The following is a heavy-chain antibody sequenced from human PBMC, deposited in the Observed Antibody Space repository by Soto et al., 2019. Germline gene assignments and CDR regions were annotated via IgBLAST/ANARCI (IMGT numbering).Heavy chain of an antibody. J-gene: IGHJ5*02. CDR3: AKERRRVLRYPLDP. CDR2: ISYDGSNK. V-gene: IGHV3-30*18. CDR1: GFTFSSYG. Sequence: QVQLVESGGGVVQPGRSLRLSCAASGFTFSSYGMHWVRQAPGKGLEWVAVISYDGSNKYYADSVKGRFTISRDNSKNTTYQQMNSLRAEDTAVYYCAKERRRVLRYPLDPWGQGTLVTVSS. D-gene: IGHD3-9*01.